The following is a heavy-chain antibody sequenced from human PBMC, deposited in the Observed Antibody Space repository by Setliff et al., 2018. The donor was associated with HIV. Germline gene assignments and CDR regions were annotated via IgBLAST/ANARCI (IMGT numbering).Heavy chain of an antibody. V-gene: IGHV4-61*01. D-gene: IGHD4-4*01. J-gene: IGHJ6*03. Sequence: SETLSLTCTLAGGSISRSNYVWGWIRQSPGKGLEWIGYIYYTGTTNYNPSLKSRVTISVDTSKNQFSLKLSSVTAADTAVYYCAREVSNYADSYMDVWGKGTTVTVS. CDR1: GGSISRSNYV. CDR3: AREVSNYADSYMDV. CDR2: IYYTGTT.